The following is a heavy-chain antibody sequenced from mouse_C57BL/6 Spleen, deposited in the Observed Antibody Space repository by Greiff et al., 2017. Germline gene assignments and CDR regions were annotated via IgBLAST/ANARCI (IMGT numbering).Heavy chain of an antibody. CDR2: INPGSGGT. Sequence: QVQLQQSGAELVRPGTSVKVSCKASGYAFTNYLIEWVKQRPGQGLEWIGVINPGSGGTNYNEKFKGKATLTADKSSSTAYMQLSSLTSEDSAVYCCARGHYYGSSWFAYWGQGTLVTVSA. J-gene: IGHJ3*01. V-gene: IGHV1-54*01. CDR3: ARGHYYGSSWFAY. CDR1: GYAFTNYL. D-gene: IGHD1-1*01.